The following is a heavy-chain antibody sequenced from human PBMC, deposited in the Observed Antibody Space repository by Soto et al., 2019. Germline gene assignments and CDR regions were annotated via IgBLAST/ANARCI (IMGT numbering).Heavy chain of an antibody. CDR3: ARHIAGTWFDP. V-gene: IGHV4-39*01. CDR1: GGSINIGNYY. J-gene: IGHJ5*02. D-gene: IGHD2-21*01. CDR2: IYYSGST. Sequence: KPSETLSLTCTVSGGSINIGNYYWGWIRQPPGKGLEWIGSIYYSGSTYYTASLKSRVTIFVDTSKNQFTLKVTSVTAADTAVYYCARHIAGTWFDPWGQGTPVTVSS.